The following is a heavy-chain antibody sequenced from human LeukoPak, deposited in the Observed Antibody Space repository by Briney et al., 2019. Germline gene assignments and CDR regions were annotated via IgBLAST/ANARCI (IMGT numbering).Heavy chain of an antibody. D-gene: IGHD4-17*01. CDR1: GGSISSSNW. V-gene: IGHV4-4*02. J-gene: IGHJ4*02. CDR3: ARGLWDNGDRFDY. CDR2: IYHSGST. Sequence: SETLSLTCAVSGGSISSSNWWSWVRPPPGKGLEGIGEIYHSGSTNYNPSLKSRVTISVDKSKNQFSLKLISVTAADTAVYYCARGLWDNGDRFDYWGQGTLVPVSS.